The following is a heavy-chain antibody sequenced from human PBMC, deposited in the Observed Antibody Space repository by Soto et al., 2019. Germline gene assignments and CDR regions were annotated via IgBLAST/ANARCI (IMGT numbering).Heavy chain of an antibody. V-gene: IGHV3-33*01. CDR1: GFTFSSYG. D-gene: IGHD3-22*01. CDR3: ARDYYDDSSGYYSPRGMDV. J-gene: IGHJ6*02. Sequence: GGSLRLSCAASGFTFSSYGMHWVRQAPGKGLEWVAVIWYDGSNKYYADSVKGRFTISRDNSKNTLYLQMNSLRAEDTAVYYCARDYYDDSSGYYSPRGMDVWGQGTTVTVSS. CDR2: IWYDGSNK.